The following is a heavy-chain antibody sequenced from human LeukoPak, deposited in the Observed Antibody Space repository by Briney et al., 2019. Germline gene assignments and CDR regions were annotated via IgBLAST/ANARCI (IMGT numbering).Heavy chain of an antibody. CDR1: GDTFSSYS. CDR3: ARGYGSGSHCFDY. J-gene: IGHJ4*02. D-gene: IGHD3-10*01. CDR2: ISSSSSYI. V-gene: IGHV3-21*01. Sequence: SCKASGDTFSSYSMNWVRQAPGKGLEWVSSISSSSSYIYYADSVKGRFTISRDNAKNSLYLQMNSLRAEDTAVYYCARGYGSGSHCFDYWGQGTLVTVSS.